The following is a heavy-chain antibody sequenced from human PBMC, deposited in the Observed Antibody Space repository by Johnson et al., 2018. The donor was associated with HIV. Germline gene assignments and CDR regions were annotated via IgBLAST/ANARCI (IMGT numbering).Heavy chain of an antibody. Sequence: MQLVESGGGLKQPGGSLRLSCAASGFTFSSYDMHWVRQTTGKGLEWISGIGSSGDTFYPGSVKGRFTISRANAKNSLYLQMNSLRSGGTGVYYCARAGDYDVLTGSLLRGTFDVWGQGTMVTVSS. D-gene: IGHD3-9*01. CDR3: ARAGDYDVLTGSLLRGTFDV. CDR1: GFTFSSYD. J-gene: IGHJ3*01. V-gene: IGHV3-13*01. CDR2: IGSSGDT.